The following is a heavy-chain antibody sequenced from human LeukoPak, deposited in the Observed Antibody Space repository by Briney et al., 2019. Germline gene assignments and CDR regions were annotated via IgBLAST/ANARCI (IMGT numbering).Heavy chain of an antibody. Sequence: GGSLRLSCAASGFTFSSYGMHWVRQALGKGLEWVSYISSSSRTIYYADSVKGRFTISRDNAKNSLYLQMNSLRAEDTAVYYCARGVRDAFDIWGQGTMVTVSS. J-gene: IGHJ3*02. D-gene: IGHD3-16*01. V-gene: IGHV3-48*01. CDR1: GFTFSSYG. CDR3: ARGVRDAFDI. CDR2: ISSSSRTI.